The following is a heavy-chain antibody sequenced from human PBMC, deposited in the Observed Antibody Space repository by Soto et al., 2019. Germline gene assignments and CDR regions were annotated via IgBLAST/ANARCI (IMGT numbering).Heavy chain of an antibody. J-gene: IGHJ6*02. Sequence: TLSLTCTVSGGSISSGGYYWSWIRQHPGKGLEWIGYIYYSGSTYYNPSLKSRVTISVDTSKNQFSLKLSSVTAADTAVYYCARVTYYDFWSGQPHGMDVWGQGTTVTVSS. CDR2: IYYSGST. V-gene: IGHV4-31*03. D-gene: IGHD3-3*01. CDR3: ARVTYYDFWSGQPHGMDV. CDR1: GGSISSGGYY.